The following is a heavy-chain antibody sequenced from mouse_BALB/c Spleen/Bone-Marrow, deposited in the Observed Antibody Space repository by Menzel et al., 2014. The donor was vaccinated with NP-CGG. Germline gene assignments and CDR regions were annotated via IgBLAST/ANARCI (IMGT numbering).Heavy chain of an antibody. CDR2: INPGSGGT. J-gene: IGHJ2*01. CDR3: ARHYFDY. CDR1: GYAFTKYL. V-gene: IGHV1-54*01. Sequence: QVQLQQPGAELVRPGTSVKVSCKASGYAFTKYLIEWVKQRPGQGLEWIGVINPGSGGTNYNEKFKGKATLTADKSSSTAYMQLSSLTSDDSAVYFCARHYFDYWGQGTTLTVSS.